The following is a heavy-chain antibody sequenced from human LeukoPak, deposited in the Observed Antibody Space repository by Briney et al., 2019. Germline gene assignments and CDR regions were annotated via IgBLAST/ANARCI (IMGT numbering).Heavy chain of an antibody. V-gene: IGHV1-46*01. Sequence: ASVKVSCKTSGYTFTSYYIHWVRQAPGQGLEWMGIINPSGGSTSYALKFQDRVIMTRDTSTSTVYMELSSLRSDDTAVYYCARMYYCSSTSCYTGYYYGMDVWGQGTTVTVSS. CDR2: INPSGGST. CDR3: ARMYYCSSTSCYTGYYYGMDV. CDR1: GYTFTSYY. J-gene: IGHJ6*02. D-gene: IGHD2-2*02.